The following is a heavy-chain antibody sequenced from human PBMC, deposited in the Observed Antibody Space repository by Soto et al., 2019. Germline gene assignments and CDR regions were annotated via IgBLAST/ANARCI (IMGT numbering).Heavy chain of an antibody. CDR1: GGSISSGGYY. J-gene: IGHJ6*02. V-gene: IGHV4-31*03. Sequence: QVQLQESGPGLVKPSQTLSLTCTVSGGSISSGGYYWSWIRQHPGKGLEWIGYIHYSGSTYYNPSLKRRVTKSVDPSQNQFSLKLSSVAAAATAVYYCARAPGPHGSAFRSDPGGMDVWSQGTTVT. CDR2: IHYSGST. CDR3: ARAPGPHGSAFRSDPGGMDV. D-gene: IGHD3-10*01.